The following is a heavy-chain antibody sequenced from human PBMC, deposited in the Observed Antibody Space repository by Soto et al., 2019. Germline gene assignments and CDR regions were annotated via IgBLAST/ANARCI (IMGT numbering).Heavy chain of an antibody. CDR1: GYIFANYW. V-gene: IGHV5-51*01. J-gene: IGHJ4*02. CDR3: ARHGSAPYSTTWYGDY. Sequence: XESLKISCRGSGYIFANYWIAWVRQMPGKGLEWMGIIWPGHSNPKYSPSFEGQVTISADESISAAYLQWRSLEASDSAMYYCARHGSAPYSTTWYGDYWGQGPLVTVSS. CDR2: IWPGHSNP. D-gene: IGHD6-13*01.